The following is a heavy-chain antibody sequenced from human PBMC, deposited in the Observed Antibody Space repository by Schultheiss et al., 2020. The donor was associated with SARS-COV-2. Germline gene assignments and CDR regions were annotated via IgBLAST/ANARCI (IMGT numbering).Heavy chain of an antibody. CDR2: IYTSGST. CDR1: GGSISSGSYY. Sequence: SETLSLTCTVSGGSISSGSYYWSWIRQPAGKGLEWIGRIYTSGSTNYIPSLKSRVTISVDTSKNQFSLKLSSVTAADTAVYYCASTTTRFDAFDIWGQGTMVTVSS. D-gene: IGHD3-3*01. V-gene: IGHV4-61*02. CDR3: ASTTTRFDAFDI. J-gene: IGHJ3*02.